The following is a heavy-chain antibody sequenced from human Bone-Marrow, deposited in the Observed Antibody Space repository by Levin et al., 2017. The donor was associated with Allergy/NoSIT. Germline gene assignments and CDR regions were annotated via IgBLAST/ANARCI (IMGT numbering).Heavy chain of an antibody. CDR2: IYYSRGT. V-gene: IGHV4-59*08. CDR1: GGSISSYY. D-gene: IGHD6-13*01. Sequence: SETLSLTCTVSGGSISSYYWSWIRQPPGKGLEWIGYIYYSRGTNYNPSLKSRVTISVDTSKNQFSLKLSSVTAADTAVYYCARRGIADYWGQGTLVTVSS. J-gene: IGHJ4*02. CDR3: ARRGIADY.